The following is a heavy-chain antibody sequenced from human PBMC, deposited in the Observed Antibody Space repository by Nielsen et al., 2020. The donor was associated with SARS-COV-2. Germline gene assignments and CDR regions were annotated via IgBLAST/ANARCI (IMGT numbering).Heavy chain of an antibody. CDR2: IKQDGSEK. V-gene: IGHV3-7*01. D-gene: IGHD1-26*01. J-gene: IGHJ6*02. CDR1: GFTFSSYW. Sequence: GESLKISCAASGFTFSSYWMSWVRQAPGKGLEWVANIKQDGSEKYYVDSVKGRFTISRDNAKNSLYLQMNSLRAEDTAVYYCARDMLQWELLYYYYGMDVWCQVTTVTVSS. CDR3: ARDMLQWELLYYYYGMDV.